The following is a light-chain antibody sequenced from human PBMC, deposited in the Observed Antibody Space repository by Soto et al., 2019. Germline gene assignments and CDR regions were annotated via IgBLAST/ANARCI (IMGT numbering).Light chain of an antibody. CDR2: KAY. CDR3: QQYNSYSRYT. CDR1: QSISSW. Sequence: DIQMTQSPSTLSASVGDRVTITCRASQSISSWLAWYQQKPGKAPQLLIYKAYSLESGVPPRFSGSGSGTEFTLTISSLQPDDFAAYYCQQYNSYSRYTFGQGTKLEI. V-gene: IGKV1-5*03. J-gene: IGKJ2*01.